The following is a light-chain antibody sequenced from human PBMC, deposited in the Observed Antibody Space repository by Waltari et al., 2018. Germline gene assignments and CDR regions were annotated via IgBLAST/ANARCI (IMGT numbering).Light chain of an antibody. V-gene: IGKV3-11*01. CDR1: QNIGRH. J-gene: IGKJ4*01. CDR2: DAA. Sequence: EIVLTQSPATLSLSPGERATLSCWASQNIGRHFAWSQQRPGHTPSLVIYDAANRATGIPARFSGSGSGTDFTLTISSREPEDCAVYYCQQRSTWPLTFGGGTKVDIK. CDR3: QQRSTWPLT.